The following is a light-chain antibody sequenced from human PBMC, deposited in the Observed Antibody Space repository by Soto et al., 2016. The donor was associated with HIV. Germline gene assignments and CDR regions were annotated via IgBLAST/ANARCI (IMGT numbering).Light chain of an antibody. Sequence: DIQLTQSPSFLSASVGDRVTITCRASQAISSYLAWYQKKPGKPPNLLIYDASTLESGVPSRFSGGGFGTEFALTISSLQPEDFATYSCQQYKNYPLTFGGGTKVEI. CDR3: QQYKNYPLT. J-gene: IGKJ4*01. CDR2: DAS. CDR1: QAISSY. V-gene: IGKV1-9*01.